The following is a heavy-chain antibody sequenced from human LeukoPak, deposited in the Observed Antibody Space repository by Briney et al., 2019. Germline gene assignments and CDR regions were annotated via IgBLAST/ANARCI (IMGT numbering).Heavy chain of an antibody. Sequence: GGSLRLSCAASGFTFSSYAMSWVRQAPGKGLEWVSAISGSGGSTYYADSVKGRFTISRDNSKNTLYLRMNSLRAEDTAVYYSPKEAYDILTGYYPFVYWGQGTLVTVSS. CDR1: GFTFSSYA. J-gene: IGHJ4*02. CDR2: ISGSGGST. D-gene: IGHD3-9*01. V-gene: IGHV3-23*01. CDR3: PKEAYDILTGYYPFVY.